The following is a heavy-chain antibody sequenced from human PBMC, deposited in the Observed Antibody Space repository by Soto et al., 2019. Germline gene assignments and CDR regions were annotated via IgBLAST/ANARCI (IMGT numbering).Heavy chain of an antibody. CDR3: ARYGDNYYFDY. Sequence: PSETLSLTCAVYGGSFSGYYWSWIRQPPGKGLEWIGEINHSGSTNYNPSLKSRVTISVDTSKNQFSLKLSSVTAADTAVYYCARYGDNYYFDYWGQGTLVTVSS. J-gene: IGHJ4*02. CDR2: INHSGST. CDR1: GGSFSGYY. D-gene: IGHD4-17*01. V-gene: IGHV4-34*01.